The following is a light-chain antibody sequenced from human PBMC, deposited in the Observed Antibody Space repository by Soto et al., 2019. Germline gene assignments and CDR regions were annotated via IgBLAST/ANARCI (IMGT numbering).Light chain of an antibody. CDR1: QSVSSRY. V-gene: IGKV3-20*01. Sequence: DIVLTQSPGPLSLSPGDTATLSCRXSQSVSSRYLGWYQQRPGQAPRLIMYGASSRATVIPDRFSGSGSGTDCTLTISRLEPEDLTVYYCQQYNNWPQTFGQGTKVDI. CDR2: GAS. J-gene: IGKJ1*01. CDR3: QQYNNWPQT.